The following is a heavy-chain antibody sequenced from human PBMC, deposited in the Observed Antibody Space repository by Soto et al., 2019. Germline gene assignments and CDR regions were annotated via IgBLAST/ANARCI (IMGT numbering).Heavy chain of an antibody. D-gene: IGHD3-10*01. CDR2: ISGSGGST. CDR3: AKSSTMVRGVIKENWFHP. J-gene: IGHJ5*02. V-gene: IGHV3-23*01. Sequence: EVQLLESGGGLVQPGGSLRLSCAASGFTFSSYAMSWVRQAPGKGLEWVSAISGSGGSTYYADSVKGRFTISRDNSKNTLYLQMNSLRAEDTAVYYCAKSSTMVRGVIKENWFHPWGQGTLVTVSS. CDR1: GFTFSSYA.